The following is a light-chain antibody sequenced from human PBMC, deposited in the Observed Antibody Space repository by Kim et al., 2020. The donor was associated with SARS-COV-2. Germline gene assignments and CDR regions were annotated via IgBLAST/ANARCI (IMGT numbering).Light chain of an antibody. CDR2: DVS. V-gene: IGKV1-17*03. Sequence: DIQMTQSPSAMSASLGDRVTITCRASQGISRFLAWFQQKAGKVPKRLIYDVSTLQSGVPSRFSGSGSGTEFTLTITSLQPEGFATYFCLQHKTFPYTFGQGTKLEI. J-gene: IGKJ2*01. CDR1: QGISRF. CDR3: LQHKTFPYT.